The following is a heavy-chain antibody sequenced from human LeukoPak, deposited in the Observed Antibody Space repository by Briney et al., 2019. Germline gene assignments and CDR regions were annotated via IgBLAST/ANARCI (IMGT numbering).Heavy chain of an antibody. CDR3: ARLAAYGDYTGADY. V-gene: IGHV5-51*01. J-gene: IGHJ4*02. D-gene: IGHD4-17*01. CDR2: IYPGDSDT. Sequence: GEALQISCKGSGYGFTNYWIGWVRQMPGKGLEWMGIIYPGDSDTRYSPSFQGQVTISADKSISTAYLQWSSLKASDTAMYYCARLAAYGDYTGADYWGQGILVTVSS. CDR1: GYGFTNYW.